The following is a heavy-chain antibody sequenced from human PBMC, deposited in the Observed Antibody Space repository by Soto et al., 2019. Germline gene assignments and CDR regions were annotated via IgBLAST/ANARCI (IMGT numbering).Heavy chain of an antibody. CDR1: GGTFSSDS. V-gene: IGHV1-69*12. D-gene: IGHD2-15*01. CDR3: ARSGGLDRDFNY. CDR2: IIPMFHTP. Sequence: QVQLVQSGAEVKKPGSSVKVSCKASGGTFSSDSFSWVRQAPGQGLEWMGGIIPMFHTPIYAQKFQDRVTITADESTSTAYMQLSSLRSGDTAVYYCARSGGLDRDFNYWGQGSLVTVSS. J-gene: IGHJ4*02.